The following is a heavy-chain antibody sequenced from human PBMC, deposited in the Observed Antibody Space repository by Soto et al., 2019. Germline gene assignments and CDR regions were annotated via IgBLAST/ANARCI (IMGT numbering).Heavy chain of an antibody. CDR3: ARDSYYYDSSLFDY. D-gene: IGHD3-22*01. Sequence: QVQLVQSGAEVKKPGASVKVSCKASGYTFTSYAMHWVRQAPGKRLEWMGWINAGNGNTKYSQKFQGRVTITRDTSASTAYMELSSLRSEDTAVYYCARDSYYYDSSLFDYWGQGTLVTVSS. CDR2: INAGNGNT. CDR1: GYTFTSYA. V-gene: IGHV1-3*01. J-gene: IGHJ4*02.